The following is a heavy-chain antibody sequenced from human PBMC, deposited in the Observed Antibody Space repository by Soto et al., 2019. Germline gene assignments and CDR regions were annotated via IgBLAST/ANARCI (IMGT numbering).Heavy chain of an antibody. CDR2: IYGSGNTK. V-gene: IGHV3-23*05. D-gene: IGHD4-17*01. CDR1: GFSFSKYA. Sequence: GGSLRLPCSASGFSFSKYAMIWVRQAPGKGQEWVSGIYGSGNTKDYAASVKGRFTISRDNSKNTVYLEMNNMRAEDTAMYYCARNAVSGDGVGHVSDWGEGSLVTVS. J-gene: IGHJ4*02. CDR3: ARNAVSGDGVGHVSD.